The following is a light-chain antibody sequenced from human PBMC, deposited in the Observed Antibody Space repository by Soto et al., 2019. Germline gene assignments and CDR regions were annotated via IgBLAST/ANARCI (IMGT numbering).Light chain of an antibody. J-gene: IGLJ3*02. CDR2: GNS. V-gene: IGLV1-40*01. CDR1: SSNIGAGFD. CDR3: QSFDRSSWV. Sequence: QPVLTQPPSVSGAPGQRVTISCTGSSSNIGAGFDVHWYQQLPGTAPKLLIFGNSNRPSGVPDRFSGSKSGTSASLAITGLQAEDEADYYCQSFDRSSWVFGGGTKLTVL.